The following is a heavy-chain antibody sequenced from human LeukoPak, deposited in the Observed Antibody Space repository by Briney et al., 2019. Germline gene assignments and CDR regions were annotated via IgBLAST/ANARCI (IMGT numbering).Heavy chain of an antibody. CDR2: IYYSGST. D-gene: IGHD3-3*01. CDR3: ARVSYDFWSGYLAGVDYYFDY. Sequence: SETLSLTCTVSGGPISSSSYYWGWIRQPPGKGLEWIGSIYYSGSTNYNPSLKSRVTISVDTSKNQFSLKLSSVTAADTAVYYCARVSYDFWSGYLAGVDYYFDYWGQGTLVTVSS. J-gene: IGHJ4*02. V-gene: IGHV4-39*07. CDR1: GGPISSSSYY.